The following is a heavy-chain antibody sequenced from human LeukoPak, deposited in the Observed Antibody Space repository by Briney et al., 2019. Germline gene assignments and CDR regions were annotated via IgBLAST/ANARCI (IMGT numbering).Heavy chain of an antibody. CDR1: GGSISSGGYY. CDR3: ARDVLR. CDR2: IYKTGST. Sequence: SQTLSLTCTVSGGSISSGGYYWSWIRQRPGKGLEWTGYIYKTGSTYYNPSLKSRVSMSVDTSKNQFSLQLSSVTAADTAVYYCARDVLRWGQGTLVTVSS. V-gene: IGHV4-31*03. J-gene: IGHJ4*02.